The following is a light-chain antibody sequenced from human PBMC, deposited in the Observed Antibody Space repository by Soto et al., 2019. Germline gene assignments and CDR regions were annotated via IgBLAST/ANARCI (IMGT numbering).Light chain of an antibody. CDR2: LNN. J-gene: IGLJ1*01. CDR3: AAWDDSLNGYV. CDR1: SSNIGSHT. Sequence: QSVLTQPPSASGTPGQRVTVSCSGSSSNIGSHTVNWYQQLPGTAPKLLIYLNNQRPSGVPDRFSGSKSGTSASLAISGLQSEDEADYYCAAWDDSLNGYVFGTGTKLTVL. V-gene: IGLV1-44*01.